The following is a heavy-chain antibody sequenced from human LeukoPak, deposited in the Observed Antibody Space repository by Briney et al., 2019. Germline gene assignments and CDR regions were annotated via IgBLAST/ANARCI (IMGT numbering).Heavy chain of an antibody. J-gene: IGHJ4*02. CDR2: INTNTGNP. D-gene: IGHD3-22*01. V-gene: IGHV7-4-1*02. Sequence: GASVKVSCKASGYTFTSYPMNWVRQAPGQELEWMGWINTNTGNPTYAQGFTGRFVFSLDTSVSTAYLQISSLKAEDTAVYYCARAPFSFITMIVVVPAFFDYWGQGTLVTVSS. CDR3: ARAPFSFITMIVVVPAFFDY. CDR1: GYTFTSYP.